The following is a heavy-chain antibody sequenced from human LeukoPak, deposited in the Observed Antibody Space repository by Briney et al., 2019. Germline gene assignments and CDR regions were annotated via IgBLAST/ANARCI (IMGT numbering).Heavy chain of an antibody. V-gene: IGHV1-69*13. CDR1: GYTFTSYA. CDR2: IIPIFGTA. J-gene: IGHJ4*01. D-gene: IGHD1-26*01. CDR3: ARETPGSYYLNPGL. Sequence: SVKVSCKASGYTFTSYAISWVRQAPGQGLEWMGGIIPIFGTANYAQKFQGRVTITADESTSTAYMELSSLRSEDTAVYYCARETPGSYYLNPGLWGQGTLVTVSS.